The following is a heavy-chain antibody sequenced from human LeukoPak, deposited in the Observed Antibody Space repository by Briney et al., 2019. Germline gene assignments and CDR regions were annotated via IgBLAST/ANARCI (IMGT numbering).Heavy chain of an antibody. D-gene: IGHD3-10*01. CDR2: IWYDGSNK. Sequence: QPGGSLRLSCAAPGITFSSYAMTWVRQAPGKGLEWVAVIWYDGSNKYYADSVKGRFTISRDNSKNTLYLQMNSLRAEDTAVYYCARDVYYGSGVGDAFDIWGQGTMVTVSS. J-gene: IGHJ3*02. V-gene: IGHV3-33*08. CDR1: GITFSSYA. CDR3: ARDVYYGSGVGDAFDI.